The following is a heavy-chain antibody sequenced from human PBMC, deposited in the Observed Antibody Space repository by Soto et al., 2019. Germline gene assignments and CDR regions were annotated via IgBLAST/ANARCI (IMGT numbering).Heavy chain of an antibody. CDR1: GGSISSYY. D-gene: IGHD4-17*01. Sequence: PSETLSLTCTVSGGSISSYYWSWIRQPPGKGLEWIGYSYYSGSTNYNPSLKSRVTISVDTSKNQFSLKLSSVTAADTAVYYCARHETLNGDYDYWGQGTLVTGSS. V-gene: IGHV4-59*08. CDR3: ARHETLNGDYDY. CDR2: SYYSGST. J-gene: IGHJ4*02.